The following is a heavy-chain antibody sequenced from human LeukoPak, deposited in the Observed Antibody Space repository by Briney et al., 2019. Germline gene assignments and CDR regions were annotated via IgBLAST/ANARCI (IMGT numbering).Heavy chain of an antibody. CDR1: GGTFSSYA. Sequence: SVKVSCKASGGTFSSYAISWVRQAPGQGLEWMGGIIPIFGTANYAQKFQGRVTITADESTSTAYMELSSLRSEDTAVYYCARDVRFNNKQINWFDPWGQGTLVTVTS. D-gene: IGHD1-14*01. V-gene: IGHV1-69*01. CDR2: IIPIFGTA. CDR3: ARDVRFNNKQINWFDP. J-gene: IGHJ5*02.